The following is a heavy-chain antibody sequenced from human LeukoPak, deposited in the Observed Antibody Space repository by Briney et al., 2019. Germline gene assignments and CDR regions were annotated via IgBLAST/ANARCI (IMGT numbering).Heavy chain of an antibody. CDR1: GGSFSGYY. CDR2: INHSGSN. V-gene: IGHV4-34*01. CDR3: ARTPGDYGGNSESDWFDP. Sequence: KPSETLSLTCAVYGGSFSGYYWSWIRRPPGKGLEWIGEINHSGSNNYNPSLKSRVTISVDTSKNQFSLKLSFVTAADTAVYYWARTPGDYGGNSESDWFDPWGQGTLVTVSS. J-gene: IGHJ5*02. D-gene: IGHD4-23*01.